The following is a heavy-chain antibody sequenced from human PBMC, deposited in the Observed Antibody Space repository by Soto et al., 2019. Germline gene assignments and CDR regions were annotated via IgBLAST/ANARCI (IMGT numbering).Heavy chain of an antibody. CDR3: PRDGSGDRHAFDI. V-gene: IGHV3-33*01. CDR2: IWNDGSNK. Sequence: QVQLVESGGGVVQSGRSLRLSCAASGFSFSSYGMHWVRQAPGKGLEWVAVIWNDGSNKYYADSVKGRFTISRDNSKKSLYLLTNSLRAEDRAVYYWPRDGSGDRHAFDIWGLGTMVTASS. CDR1: GFSFSSYG. J-gene: IGHJ3*02. D-gene: IGHD3-10*01.